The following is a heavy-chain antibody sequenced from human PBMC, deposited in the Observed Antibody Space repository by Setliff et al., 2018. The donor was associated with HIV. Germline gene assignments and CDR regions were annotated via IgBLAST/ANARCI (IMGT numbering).Heavy chain of an antibody. V-gene: IGHV4-39*07. CDR2: IFYSGHT. Sequence: PSETLSLTCTVSGGSISRSSYYWAWIRQPPGKGLEWIGNIFYSGHTFYNPSLRSRVTISVDTSKNQFSLKLSSVTAADTAVYYCARSVAAAGLWGQGTLVTVSS. D-gene: IGHD6-13*01. CDR3: ARSVAAAGL. CDR1: GGSISRSSYY. J-gene: IGHJ4*02.